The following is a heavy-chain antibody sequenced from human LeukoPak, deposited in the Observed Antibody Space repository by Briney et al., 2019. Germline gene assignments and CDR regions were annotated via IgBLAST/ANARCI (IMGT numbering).Heavy chain of an antibody. CDR3: ARARTSSGLQPLGAFDI. CDR1: GFTFSSYW. CDR2: IKQDGSEK. D-gene: IGHD6-19*01. V-gene: IGHV3-7*01. J-gene: IGHJ3*02. Sequence: GGSLRLSCAASGFTFSSYWMSWVRQAPGKGLEWVANIKQDGSEKYYVDSVKGRFTISRDNAKNSLYLQMNSLRAEDTAVYYCARARTSSGLQPLGAFDIWGQGTMVTVSS.